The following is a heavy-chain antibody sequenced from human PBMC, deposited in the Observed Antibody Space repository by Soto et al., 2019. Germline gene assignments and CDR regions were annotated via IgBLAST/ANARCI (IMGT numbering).Heavy chain of an antibody. D-gene: IGHD4-17*01. J-gene: IGHJ3*02. Sequence: PGGSLRLSCAASGFTFGTYAMRWVRQAPGKGLEWVSAISGSAKTTYYADSVKGRFTISRDNPKNTLYLQMNSLRAEDTAVYYCAKDLNLRSEGDYLKNAFDIWGQGTMVTVSS. CDR2: ISGSAKTT. V-gene: IGHV3-23*01. CDR1: GFTFGTYA. CDR3: AKDLNLRSEGDYLKNAFDI.